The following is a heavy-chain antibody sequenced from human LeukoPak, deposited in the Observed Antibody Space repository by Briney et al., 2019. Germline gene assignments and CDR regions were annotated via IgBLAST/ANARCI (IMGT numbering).Heavy chain of an antibody. D-gene: IGHD3-22*01. CDR2: IYSGGST. CDR3: ARDWYDSSGYIDDY. Sequence: GGSLRLSCAASGFTVSSNYMSWVRQAPGKGLEWVSVIYSGGSTYCADSVKGRFTISRDNSKNTLYLQMNSLRAEDTAVYYCARDWYDSSGYIDDYWGQGTLVTVSS. J-gene: IGHJ4*02. CDR1: GFTVSSNY. V-gene: IGHV3-66*02.